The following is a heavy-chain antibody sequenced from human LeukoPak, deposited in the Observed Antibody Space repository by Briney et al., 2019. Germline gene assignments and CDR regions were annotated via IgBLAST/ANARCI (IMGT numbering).Heavy chain of an antibody. CDR1: GFTFSSYV. Sequence: RGSLRLSCAASGFTFSSYVMHWVRQAPGKGLEWVAVISYDGSNKYYADSVKGRFTISRDNSKNTLYLQMNSLRAEDTAVYYCAKGYGIIDYWGQGTLVTVSS. D-gene: IGHD1-1*01. J-gene: IGHJ4*02. CDR2: ISYDGSNK. V-gene: IGHV3-30*18. CDR3: AKGYGIIDY.